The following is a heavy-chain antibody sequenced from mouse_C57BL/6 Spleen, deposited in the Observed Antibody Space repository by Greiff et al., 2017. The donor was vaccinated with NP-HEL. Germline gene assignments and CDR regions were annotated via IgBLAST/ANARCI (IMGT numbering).Heavy chain of an antibody. CDR1: GYTFTTYP. Sequence: QVHVKQSGAELVKPGASVKMSCKASGYTFTTYPIEWMKQNHGKSLEWIGNFHPNNDDTKYNEKFKGKATLTVEKSSSTVYLELSLLTSDDSAVYYCARGAYYSPFDYWGQGTTLTVSS. J-gene: IGHJ2*01. D-gene: IGHD2-12*01. V-gene: IGHV1-47*01. CDR3: ARGAYYSPFDY. CDR2: FHPNNDDT.